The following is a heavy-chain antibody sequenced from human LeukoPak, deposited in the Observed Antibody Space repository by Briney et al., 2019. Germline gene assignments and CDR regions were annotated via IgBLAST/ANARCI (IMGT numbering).Heavy chain of an antibody. CDR1: GGSIRSSYYY. CDR3: AKDLGGEGWLEYYFDY. D-gene: IGHD1-26*01. Sequence: QPSETLSLTCTVSGGSIRSSYYYWGWLRQAPGKGLEWVSAISGSGGSTYYADSVKGRFTISRDNSKNTLYLQMNSLRAEDTAVYYCAKDLGGEGWLEYYFDYWGQGTLVTVSS. V-gene: IGHV3-23*01. J-gene: IGHJ4*02. CDR2: ISGSGGST.